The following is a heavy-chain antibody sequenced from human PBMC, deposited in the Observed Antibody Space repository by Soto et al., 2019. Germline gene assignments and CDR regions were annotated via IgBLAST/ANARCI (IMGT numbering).Heavy chain of an antibody. J-gene: IGHJ4*02. CDR2: INPNSGDT. CDR1: GYTFTGYY. D-gene: IGHD6-6*01. V-gene: IGHV1-2*02. CDR3: ARWEYSSSSGPGF. Sequence: ASVKVSCKATGYTFTGYYMHWVRQAPGQGLEWMGWINPNSGDTNYAQKFQGRVTMTRDTSISTAYMELSRLRSDDTAVYYCARWEYSSSSGPGFGGQGTLVTVSS.